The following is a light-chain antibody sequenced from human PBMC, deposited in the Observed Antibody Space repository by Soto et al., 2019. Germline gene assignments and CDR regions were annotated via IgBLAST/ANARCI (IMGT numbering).Light chain of an antibody. Sequence: EIVMTQSPATLSVSPGERAALSCRASQSVSSKLAWYQQKPGQAPRLLIYGASTRATGIPARFSASGSGTEFTLTISSLQSEDFAVSYCQQYNNWSPLTFGGGTKVEIK. V-gene: IGKV3-15*01. CDR2: GAS. CDR3: QQYNNWSPLT. J-gene: IGKJ4*01. CDR1: QSVSSK.